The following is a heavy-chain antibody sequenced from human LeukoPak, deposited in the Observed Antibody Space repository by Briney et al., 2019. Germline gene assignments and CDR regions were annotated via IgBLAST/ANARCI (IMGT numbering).Heavy chain of an antibody. CDR2: IYPGDSDT. Sequence: GGALQISFKGSGYGFTSYWIGWVRQMPRKSLEWMGSIYPGDSDTRYSPSFQGQVTISADQSISTASLQWSSLKAAHPPMIYCARCGARGTTYYHILTGYYNGHAPRRDAFDIWGKGTRVTVS. D-gene: IGHD3-9*01. V-gene: IGHV5-51*01. CDR3: ARCGARGTTYYHILTGYYNGHAPRRDAFDI. CDR1: GYGFTSYW. J-gene: IGHJ3*02.